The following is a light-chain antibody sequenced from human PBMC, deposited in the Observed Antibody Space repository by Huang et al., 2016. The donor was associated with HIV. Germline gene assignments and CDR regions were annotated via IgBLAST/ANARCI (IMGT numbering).Light chain of an antibody. CDR3: QQYNNWPYT. CDR1: QSVSSN. J-gene: IGKJ2*01. V-gene: IGKV3D-15*01. Sequence: EIVLTQSPATLSVSPGERATLSCRASQSVSSNLGWYQQKPGPSPRLLIYGTSTRATDIPASFSGSGSAKEFTLSISSLQSEDFAVYYCQQYNNWPYTFGQGTKLEIK. CDR2: GTS.